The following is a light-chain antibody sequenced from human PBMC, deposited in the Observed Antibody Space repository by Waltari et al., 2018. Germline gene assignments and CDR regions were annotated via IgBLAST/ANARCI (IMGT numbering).Light chain of an antibody. Sequence: SYELTQPPSVSVYPGQTARITCSGDTLPKKYSYWYRRTSGQAPVLIIYEDTKGPSGIPEKFSAASSGTMATLTITGAQVEDEADYYCYSTDMTGNVSVFGGGTTLTVL. CDR3: YSTDMTGNVSV. CDR2: EDT. V-gene: IGLV3-10*01. CDR1: TLPKKY. J-gene: IGLJ2*01.